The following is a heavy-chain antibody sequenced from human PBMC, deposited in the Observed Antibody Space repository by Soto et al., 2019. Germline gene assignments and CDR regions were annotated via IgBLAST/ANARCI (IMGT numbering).Heavy chain of an antibody. V-gene: IGHV4-39*01. CDR2: VDYSGTA. CDR1: SGSISVTDVF. Sequence: SETLSLTCTVSSGSISVTDVFWGWVRQPPGKGLEWIGNVDYSGTAYFSPSLATRVTFHVDTSKNQFSLTLYSVTAADTAVYYCARITGRHLNYWGQGILVTVSS. CDR3: ARITGRHLNY. J-gene: IGHJ4*02. D-gene: IGHD1-20*01.